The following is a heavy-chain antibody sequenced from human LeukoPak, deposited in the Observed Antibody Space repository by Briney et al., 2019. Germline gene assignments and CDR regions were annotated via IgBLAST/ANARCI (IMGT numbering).Heavy chain of an antibody. CDR2: IYPGDSDT. CDR1: GYSFTSYW. CDR3: ARRELAVAGSFDY. D-gene: IGHD6-19*01. Sequence: GESLKISCQGSGYSFTSYWIGWVRQMPGKGLEWMGIIYPGDSDTRYSPSFQGQVTISADKSISTAYLQWSSLKASDTAMYYCARRELAVAGSFDYWGQGTLVTVSS. V-gene: IGHV5-51*01. J-gene: IGHJ4*02.